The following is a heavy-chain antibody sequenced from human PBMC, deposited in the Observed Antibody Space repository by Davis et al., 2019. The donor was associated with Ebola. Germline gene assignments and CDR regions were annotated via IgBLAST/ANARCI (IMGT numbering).Heavy chain of an antibody. V-gene: IGHV1-2*02. CDR1: GYTFTGHY. CDR2: INPNSGGT. Sequence: SVHVSCKASGYTFTGHYMHWVRQPPAQGLEWMGWINPNSGGTNYAQKFQGRVTMTRDTSISTAYMELSRLRSDDTAVYYCARGGVGAKPSEYWGQGTLVTVSS. D-gene: IGHD1-26*01. CDR3: ARGGVGAKPSEY. J-gene: IGHJ4*02.